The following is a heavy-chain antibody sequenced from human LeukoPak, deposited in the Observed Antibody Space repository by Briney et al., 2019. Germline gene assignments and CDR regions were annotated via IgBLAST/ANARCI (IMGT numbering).Heavy chain of an antibody. V-gene: IGHV4-39*01. D-gene: IGHD3-3*01. J-gene: IGHJ5*02. Sequence: PSETLSLTCTVSGDSISSTRYYWGWLRPPPGTGLEWIANIYYSGSTYYNPSLKSRVTISVDTSKNQFSLKLTSVTAADTAVYYCARQYDFWSGLNNWFDPWGQGTLVTVSS. CDR3: ARQYDFWSGLNNWFDP. CDR1: GDSISSTRYY. CDR2: IYYSGST.